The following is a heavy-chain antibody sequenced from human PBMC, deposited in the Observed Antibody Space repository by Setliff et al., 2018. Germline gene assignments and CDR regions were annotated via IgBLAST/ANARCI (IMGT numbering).Heavy chain of an antibody. J-gene: IGHJ6*03. Sequence: PSETLSLTCTVSGGSISSYYWSWIRQPPGKGLEWIGYIYYSGSTNYNPSLKSRVTISVDTSKNQFSLKLSSVTAADTAVYYCARAFYGSGSYYSYYYYYMDVWGKGTTVTVSS. CDR3: ARAFYGSGSYYSYYYYYMDV. V-gene: IGHV4-59*01. CDR2: IYYSGST. D-gene: IGHD3-10*01. CDR1: GGSISSYY.